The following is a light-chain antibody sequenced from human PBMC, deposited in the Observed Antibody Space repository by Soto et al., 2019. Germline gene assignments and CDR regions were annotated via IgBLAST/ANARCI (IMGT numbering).Light chain of an antibody. J-gene: IGLJ1*01. Sequence: QTVVTQEPSFSVSPGGTVILTCGLTSGSVSTSYYPSWYQQSPGLAPRTLIYNTTTRSSGVPDRFSGSKSGNTASLTISGLQAEDETDYYCFSYTSSGTYVFGTGTKLTVL. CDR2: NTT. V-gene: IGLV8-61*01. CDR3: FSYTSSGTYV. CDR1: SGSVSTSYY.